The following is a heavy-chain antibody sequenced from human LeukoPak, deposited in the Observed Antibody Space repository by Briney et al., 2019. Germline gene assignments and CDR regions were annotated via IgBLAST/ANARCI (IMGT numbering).Heavy chain of an antibody. CDR2: IKQDGSEK. D-gene: IGHD3-10*01. CDR3: ARDRGSY. J-gene: IGHJ4*02. CDR1: GFTFSSYG. Sequence: GGSLRLSCAASGFTFSSYGMHWVRQAPGKGLEWVAIIKQDGSEKYYVDSVKGRFAISRDNAKNSLYLQMSSLRADDTAVYYCARDRGSYWGQGTLVTVYS. V-gene: IGHV3-7*01.